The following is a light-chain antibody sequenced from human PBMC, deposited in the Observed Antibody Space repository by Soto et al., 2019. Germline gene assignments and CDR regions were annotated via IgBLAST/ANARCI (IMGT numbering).Light chain of an antibody. J-gene: IGKJ1*01. V-gene: IGKV1-39*01. CDR2: AAS. CDR3: LLDYAYFWA. CDR1: QNIYNY. Sequence: DIQMTQSPSSLSASVGDRVTVTCRTSQNIYNYLNWYQQKPGKAPKLLIYAASSVQSGVPLRFSGSGSGTDFTLTISSLQPEDFATYYCLLDYAYFWAFGQGTKVEVK.